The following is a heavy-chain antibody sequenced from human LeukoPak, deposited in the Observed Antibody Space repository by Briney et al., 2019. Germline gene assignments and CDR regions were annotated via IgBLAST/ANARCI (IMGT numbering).Heavy chain of an antibody. Sequence: SETLSLTCTVSGGSISSYYWSWIRQPAGKGLEWIGRIYTSGSTNYNPSLKSRVTMSVDTSKNQFSLKLSSVTAADTAVYYCARDPIYEMATNAFDIWGQGTMVTVFS. CDR2: IYTSGST. CDR3: ARDPIYEMATNAFDI. J-gene: IGHJ3*02. CDR1: GGSISSYY. V-gene: IGHV4-4*07. D-gene: IGHD5-24*01.